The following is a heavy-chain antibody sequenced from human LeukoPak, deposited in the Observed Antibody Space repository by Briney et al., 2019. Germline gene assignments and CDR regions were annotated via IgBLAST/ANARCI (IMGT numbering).Heavy chain of an antibody. D-gene: IGHD6-19*01. CDR3: ARQSVAGSSDY. Sequence: GGSLRLSCAASGFSFSTYEMNWVRQGPGKGLEWVSDISSRSSSIHYADSVKGRFAISRDNAKNSLYLQMNSLRAEDTAVYYCARQSVAGSSDYWRQGTLVTVSS. CDR1: GFSFSTYE. CDR2: ISSRSSSI. V-gene: IGHV3-48*03. J-gene: IGHJ4*02.